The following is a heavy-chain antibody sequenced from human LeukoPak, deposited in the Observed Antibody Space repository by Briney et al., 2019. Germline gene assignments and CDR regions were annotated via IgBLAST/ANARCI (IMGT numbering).Heavy chain of an antibody. CDR1: GGSIDTYY. J-gene: IGHJ4*02. Sequence: SETLSLTCTVSGGSIDTYYWSWIRQSPGKGLEWIGYINYKGRTNNNPSLKSRVTISVDTSKNQFSLKLSSVTAADTAVYYCARVGKSGSGRLGAYFDYWGQGTLVTVSS. CDR3: ARVGKSGSGRLGAYFDY. CDR2: INYKGRT. V-gene: IGHV4-59*01. D-gene: IGHD2-15*01.